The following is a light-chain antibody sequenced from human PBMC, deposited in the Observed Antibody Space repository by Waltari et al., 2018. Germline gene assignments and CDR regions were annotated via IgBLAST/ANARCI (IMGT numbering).Light chain of an antibody. J-gene: IGLJ7*01. CDR2: QNT. CDR3: GTWDSSLSGAV. CDR1: SPNIRTNY. Sequence: QSVLTPPPSVPAAPGQRVTITCSLGSPNIRTNYVSWYRQFPGTAPKLLIYQNTERPSGIPGRFSGSKSGTSATLDITGLQAGDEADYYCGTWDSSLSGAVFGGGTHLTVL. V-gene: IGLV1-51*02.